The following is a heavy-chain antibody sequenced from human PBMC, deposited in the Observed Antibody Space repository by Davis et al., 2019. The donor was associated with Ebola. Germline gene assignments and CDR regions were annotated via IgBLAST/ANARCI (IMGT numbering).Heavy chain of an antibody. CDR1: GGSISSGGYS. CDR2: INHSGST. J-gene: IGHJ4*02. CDR3: ARDLAGSGWSAEPYYFDY. Sequence: MPSETLSPTCAVPGGSISSGGYSWCWIRQPPGKGLEWIGEINHSGSTNYNPSLKSRVTISVDTSKNQFSLKLSSVTAADTAVYYCARDLAGSGWSAEPYYFDYWGQGTLVTVSS. V-gene: IGHV4-30-2*01. D-gene: IGHD6-19*01.